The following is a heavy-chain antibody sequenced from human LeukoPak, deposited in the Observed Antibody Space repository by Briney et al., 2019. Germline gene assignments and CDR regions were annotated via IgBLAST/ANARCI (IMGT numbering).Heavy chain of an antibody. CDR2: IGGSGDKT. CDR3: VRRGDASSGWGDHDF. V-gene: IGHV3-23*01. Sequence: QSGGALILSCAVPGIKLSNYGMSWVPQAPGKGLERVSPIGGSGDKTFYADSVKGRFTIARDNSKNMVHLQMNSLTGEDTALYYCVRRGDASSGWGDHDFWGQGALVTVSS. D-gene: IGHD6-19*01. CDR1: GIKLSNYG. J-gene: IGHJ4*02.